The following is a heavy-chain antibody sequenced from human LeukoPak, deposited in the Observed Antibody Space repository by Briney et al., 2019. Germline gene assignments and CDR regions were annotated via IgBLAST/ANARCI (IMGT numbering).Heavy chain of an antibody. Sequence: SETLSLTCTVSGGSISSSSYYWGWIRQPPGKGLEWIGSIYYSGSTYYNPSLKSRVTISVDTSKNQFSLKLSSVTAADTAVYYCARRAFGVVIIPVPGFDYWGQGTLVTVSS. J-gene: IGHJ4*02. V-gene: IGHV4-39*01. CDR3: ARRAFGVVIIPVPGFDY. CDR1: GGSISSSSYY. D-gene: IGHD3-3*01. CDR2: IYYSGST.